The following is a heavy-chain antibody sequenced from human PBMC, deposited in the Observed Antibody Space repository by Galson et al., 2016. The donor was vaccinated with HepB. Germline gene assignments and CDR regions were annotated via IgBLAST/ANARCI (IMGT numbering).Heavy chain of an antibody. CDR3: VKGRSGGDYYSFDY. D-gene: IGHD4-17*01. V-gene: IGHV3-23*01. CDR2: ISADGGST. CDR1: GFIFSRYG. J-gene: IGHJ4*02. Sequence: SLRLSCAASGFIFSRYGVAWVRQAPGKGLEWVSIISADGGSTHYADSLKGRFTISRDNAKNTLYLQMNRLRAEDTAVYFCVKGRSGGDYYSFDYWGQGTLVTVSS.